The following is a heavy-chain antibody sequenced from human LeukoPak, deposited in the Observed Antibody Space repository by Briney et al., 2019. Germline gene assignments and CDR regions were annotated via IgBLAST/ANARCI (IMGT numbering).Heavy chain of an antibody. Sequence: PGGSLRLSCAASRFTFRRYDMSWVRQAPGKGLEWVSAISGNGDSTYYVDSVKGRFTISRDNSKNTLYLQMNSLRAEDTAVYYCALYCSGGSCYSMGGAFDIWGQGTVVTVSS. CDR3: ALYCSGGSCYSMGGAFDI. CDR2: ISGNGDST. D-gene: IGHD2-15*01. V-gene: IGHV3-23*01. J-gene: IGHJ3*02. CDR1: RFTFRRYD.